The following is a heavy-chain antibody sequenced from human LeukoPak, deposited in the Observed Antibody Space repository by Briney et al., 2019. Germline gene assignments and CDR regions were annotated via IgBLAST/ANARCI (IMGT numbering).Heavy chain of an antibody. J-gene: IGHJ6*03. V-gene: IGHV3-53*01. D-gene: IGHD6-6*01. CDR3: AREGGSSSSEGYYYYYYMDV. CDR1: GFTVSSNY. CDR2: IYSGGST. Sequence: GGSLRLSCAASGFTVSSNYMSWVRQAPGKGLEWVSVIYSGGSTYYADSVKGRFTISRDNSKNTLYLQMNSLRAEDTAVYYCAREGGSSSSEGYYYYYYMDVWGKGTTVTVSS.